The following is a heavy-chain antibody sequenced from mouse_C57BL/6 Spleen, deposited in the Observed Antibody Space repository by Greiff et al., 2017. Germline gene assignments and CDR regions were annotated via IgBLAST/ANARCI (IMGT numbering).Heavy chain of an antibody. CDR3: ARWFNSAEAAGNGG. J-gene: IGHJ4*01. Sequence: QVQLQQSGPELVKPGASVKISCKASGYAFSGSWMNWVKQRTGKGLEWIGRIYPGDGDTKYNGKFKGKATLTADKSSSTAYMLLNSLTSEDSAVFFCARWFNSAEAAGNGGWGQGATVTFSS. D-gene: IGHD2-1*01. CDR2: IYPGDGDT. CDR1: GYAFSGSW. V-gene: IGHV1-82*01.